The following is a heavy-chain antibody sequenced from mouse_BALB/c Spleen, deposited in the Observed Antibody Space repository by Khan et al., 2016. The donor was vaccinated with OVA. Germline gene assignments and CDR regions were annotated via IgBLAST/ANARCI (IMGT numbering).Heavy chain of an antibody. CDR3: ARDGTRYNYAMDY. Sequence: VQLKESGPGLVNPSQSLSLTCTVTGYSITSDYAWNWIRQFPGNKLEWMAYINYSGSTNYNPALKSRISITRAKSKNQFFRQLNSVTTEDTATYYCARDGTRYNYAMDYWGQGTSVTVSS. CDR2: INYSGST. D-gene: IGHD2-1*01. V-gene: IGHV3-2*02. CDR1: GYSITSDYA. J-gene: IGHJ4*01.